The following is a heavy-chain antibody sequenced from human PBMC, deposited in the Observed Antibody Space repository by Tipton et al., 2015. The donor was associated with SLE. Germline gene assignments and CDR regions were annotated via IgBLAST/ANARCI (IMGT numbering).Heavy chain of an antibody. CDR2: IYYSGST. CDR3: ARDRETMVQGERWFDP. D-gene: IGHD3-10*01. Sequence: PGLVKPSETLSLTCAVSGYSISSGYYWGWIRQPPGKGLEWIGYIYYSGSTNYNPSLKSRVTVSVDTSKNQFSLKLSSVTAADTAVYYCARDRETMVQGERWFDPWGQGTLVTVSS. CDR1: GYSISSGYY. J-gene: IGHJ5*02. V-gene: IGHV4-38-2*02.